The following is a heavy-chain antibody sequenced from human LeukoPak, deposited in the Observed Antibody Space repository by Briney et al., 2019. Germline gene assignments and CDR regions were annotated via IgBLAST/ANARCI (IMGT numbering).Heavy chain of an antibody. J-gene: IGHJ3*02. CDR1: GLTFDDYA. CDR2: ISWNSGSI. V-gene: IGHV3-9*01. D-gene: IGHD1-1*01. CDR3: ANLPAGTDLIAFDI. Sequence: TGGSLRLSCAASGLTFDDYAMHWVRQAPGKGLEWVSGISWNSGSIGYADSVKGRFTISRDNAKNSLYLQMNSLRAEDTALYYCANLPAGTDLIAFDIWGQGTMVTVPS.